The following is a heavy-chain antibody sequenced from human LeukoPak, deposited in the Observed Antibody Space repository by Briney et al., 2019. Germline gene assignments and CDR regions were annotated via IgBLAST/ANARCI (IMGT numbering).Heavy chain of an antibody. Sequence: SETLSLTCSVSGGSNSAYYWSWIRQPPGKGLEWIGYIYSSGSTNYNPSLRSRVTISVDTSKNQFSLKLSSVTAADTAVYYCARDRGSLGGFDYWGQGTLVTVSS. CDR3: ARDRGSLGGFDY. J-gene: IGHJ4*02. CDR2: IYSSGST. V-gene: IGHV4-59*01. D-gene: IGHD3-16*01. CDR1: GGSNSAYY.